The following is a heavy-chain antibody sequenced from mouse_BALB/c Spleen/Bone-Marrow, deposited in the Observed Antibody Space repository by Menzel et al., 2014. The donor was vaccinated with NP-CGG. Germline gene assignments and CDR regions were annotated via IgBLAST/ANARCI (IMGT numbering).Heavy chain of an antibody. CDR2: INPSTGYT. D-gene: IGHD2-2*01. V-gene: IGHV1-7*01. CDR1: GYTFTSYW. J-gene: IGHJ3*01. CDR3: ARSRDGYDSFAY. Sequence: QVQLQQSGAELAKPGASVKMSCKASGYTFTSYWMHLVKQRPGQGLEWIGYINPSTGYTEYNQKFKDKATLTADKSSSTAYMQLSSLTSEDSAVYYCARSRDGYDSFAYWGQGTLVTVSA.